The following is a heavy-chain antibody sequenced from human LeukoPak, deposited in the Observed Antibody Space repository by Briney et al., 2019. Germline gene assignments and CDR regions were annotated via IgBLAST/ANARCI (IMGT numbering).Heavy chain of an antibody. Sequence: GASVKVSCKASGFTFTSSAMQWVRQARGQRLEWIGWIVVGSGNTNYAQKSQERVTITRDMSTSTAYMELSSLRSEDTAVYYCAADDILTGRDYWGQGTLVTVSS. D-gene: IGHD3-9*01. CDR3: AADDILTGRDY. CDR1: GFTFTSSA. V-gene: IGHV1-58*02. J-gene: IGHJ4*02. CDR2: IVVGSGNT.